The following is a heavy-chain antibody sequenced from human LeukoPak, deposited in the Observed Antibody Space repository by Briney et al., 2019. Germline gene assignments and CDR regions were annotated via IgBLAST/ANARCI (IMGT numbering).Heavy chain of an antibody. J-gene: IGHJ6*04. D-gene: IGHD3-10*02. V-gene: IGHV3-64*01. CDR2: ISRNGGST. Sequence: GGSLRLSCAASGFTFSNYAIHWVRQAPGKGLEYVSAISRNGGSTYYANFVKGRFTISRDNSKNTLFLQMGSLRAEDMAVYYCAELGITMIGGVWGKGTTVTISS. CDR3: AELGITMIGGV. CDR1: GFTFSNYA.